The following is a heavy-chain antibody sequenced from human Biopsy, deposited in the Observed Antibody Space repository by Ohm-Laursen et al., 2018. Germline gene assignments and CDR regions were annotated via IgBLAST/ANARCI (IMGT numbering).Heavy chain of an antibody. D-gene: IGHD4-17*01. V-gene: IGHV1-18*01. Sequence: ASVKVSCKASGYPFITYGISWVRQAPGQGLEWMGWIIAYNGHTKFAQKFQDRVTMTTDTSTTTAYMDLRSLRSDDTAVYYCARDPHGEGRDYGSYFDYWGQGTLVTVSS. J-gene: IGHJ4*02. CDR2: IIAYNGHT. CDR1: GYPFITYG. CDR3: ARDPHGEGRDYGSYFDY.